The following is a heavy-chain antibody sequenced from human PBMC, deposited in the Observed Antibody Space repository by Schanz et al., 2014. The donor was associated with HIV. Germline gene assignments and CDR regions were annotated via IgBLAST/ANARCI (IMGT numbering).Heavy chain of an antibody. V-gene: IGHV1-18*04. CDR3: ARGARYGMDV. CDR2: ISAYNGKT. J-gene: IGHJ6*02. Sequence: QVQLVQSGAEVKKPGASVKLSCKASGYTFTSYYVHWVRQAPGQGLEWMGWISAYNGKTNYARKVQGSVTMTTDTSTTTAYMELRSLRSDDTAVYYCARGARYGMDVWGQGTTVTVSS. CDR1: GYTFTSYY.